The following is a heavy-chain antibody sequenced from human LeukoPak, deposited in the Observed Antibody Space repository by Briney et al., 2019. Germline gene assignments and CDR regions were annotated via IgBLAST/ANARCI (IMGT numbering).Heavy chain of an antibody. CDR3: ARVSPLSSSSVLLDY. Sequence: GRALRLSCSASGFTFSIYAMHWVRQPPGKGLEWLAVISYDGSNNYYADSVKGRFTISIDNSKNTLYLQMNSLRDEDTAVYYCARVSPLSSSSVLLDYWGQGTLVTVST. J-gene: IGHJ4*02. D-gene: IGHD6-6*01. V-gene: IGHV3-30*04. CDR1: GFTFSIYA. CDR2: ISYDGSNN.